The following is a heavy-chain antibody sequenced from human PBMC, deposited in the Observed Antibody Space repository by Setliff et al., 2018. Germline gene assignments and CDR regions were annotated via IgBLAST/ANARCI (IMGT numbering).Heavy chain of an antibody. CDR2: IIHSGST. J-gene: IGHJ6*03. D-gene: IGHD6-19*01. CDR1: GGSFSGYY. V-gene: IGHV4-34*12. CDR3: AREQWLDPPGYYYMDV. Sequence: SETLSLTCAVYGGSFSGYYWSWIRQPPGKRLEWIGEIIHSGSTNYNPSLKSRVTMSIDTSKNQFSLKLNSVTAADMAVYYCAREQWLDPPGYYYMDVWAKGTAVTV.